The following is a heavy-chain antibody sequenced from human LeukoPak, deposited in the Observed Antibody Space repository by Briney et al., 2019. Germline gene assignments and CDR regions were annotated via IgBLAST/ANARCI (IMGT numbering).Heavy chain of an antibody. D-gene: IGHD1-26*01. CDR2: IYLGDSDT. CDR1: GYSFSNYW. J-gene: IGHJ4*02. Sequence: GESLKISCKGSGYSFSNYWIGWVRQMPGKGLEWMGIIYLGDSDTRYNPLFQGQVTISADKSISTAYLQWTSLQASDTAIYYCARRAGEWELLDYWGQGTLVTVSS. V-gene: IGHV5-51*01. CDR3: ARRAGEWELLDY.